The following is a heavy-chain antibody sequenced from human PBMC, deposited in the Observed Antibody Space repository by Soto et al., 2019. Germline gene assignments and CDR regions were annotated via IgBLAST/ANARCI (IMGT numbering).Heavy chain of an antibody. CDR3: ASSATTADYYYCMDV. D-gene: IGHD1-26*01. J-gene: IGHJ6*02. V-gene: IGHV1-3*01. CDR1: GYTFTSYA. CDR2: INAGNGNT. Sequence: WASVKVSCKASGYTFTSYAMHWVRQAPGQRLEWMGWINAGNGNTKYSQKFQGRVTITRDTSASTAYMGVSSLRSEDTAVYYCASSATTADYYYCMDVWGQGTTVTVSS.